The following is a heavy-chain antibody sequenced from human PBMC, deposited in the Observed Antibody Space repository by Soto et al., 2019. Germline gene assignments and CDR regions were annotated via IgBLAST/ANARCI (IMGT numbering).Heavy chain of an antibody. Sequence: QVQLVESGGGVVQPGRSLRLSCAASGFTFSSYGMHWVRQAPGKGLEWVAVISYDGSNKYYADSVKGRFTISRDNSXSTLYLQMNSLRAEDTAVYYCAKEWVYDSSGWSFDYWGQGTLVTVSS. J-gene: IGHJ4*02. V-gene: IGHV3-30*18. D-gene: IGHD3-22*01. CDR1: GFTFSSYG. CDR3: AKEWVYDSSGWSFDY. CDR2: ISYDGSNK.